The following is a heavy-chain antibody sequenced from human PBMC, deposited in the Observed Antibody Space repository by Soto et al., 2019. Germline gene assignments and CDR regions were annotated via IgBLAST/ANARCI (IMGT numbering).Heavy chain of an antibody. CDR1: GFTFSSYA. V-gene: IGHV3-30-3*01. J-gene: IGHJ6*02. D-gene: IGHD2-2*01. Sequence: QVQLVESGGGVVQPGRSLRLSCAASGFTFSSYAMHWVRQAPGKGLEWVAVISYDGSNKYYADSVKGRFTISRDNSKNTLYLQMNSLRAEDTAVYYCARDSPSFDIVVVPAATDYYYYGMDVWGQGTTVIVSS. CDR3: ARDSPSFDIVVVPAATDYYYYGMDV. CDR2: ISYDGSNK.